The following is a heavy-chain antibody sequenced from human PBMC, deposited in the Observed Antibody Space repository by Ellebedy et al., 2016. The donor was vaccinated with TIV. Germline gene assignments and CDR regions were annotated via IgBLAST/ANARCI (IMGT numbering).Heavy chain of an antibody. V-gene: IGHV4-34*01. CDR2: INHIGSS. CDR1: GGSFSPYY. CDR3: ARGETYCWECLDY. J-gene: IGHJ4*02. Sequence: SETLSLXXAVSGGSFSPYYWSWIRQPPGKGLEWIGEINHIGSSTYNPSLKSRVTMSIDTSKNEFSLSLSSVTAADTAIYYCARGETYCWECLDYWGQGTLVTVSS. D-gene: IGHD2-8*02.